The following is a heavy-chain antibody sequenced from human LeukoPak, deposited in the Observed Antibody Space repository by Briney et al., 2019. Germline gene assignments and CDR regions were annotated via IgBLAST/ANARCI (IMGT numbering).Heavy chain of an antibody. Sequence: SGGSLRLSCAASGFTFNNPWMSWVRQAPGKGLEWVGRIKSKTDGGTPDYAAPVKGRLTISRDDSKNTLYLQMNSLKTEDTAVYYCTTEGGWSFYFDYWGQGTLVTVSS. CDR2: IKSKTDGGTP. V-gene: IGHV3-15*01. CDR3: TTEGGWSFYFDY. CDR1: GFTFNNPW. D-gene: IGHD2-15*01. J-gene: IGHJ4*02.